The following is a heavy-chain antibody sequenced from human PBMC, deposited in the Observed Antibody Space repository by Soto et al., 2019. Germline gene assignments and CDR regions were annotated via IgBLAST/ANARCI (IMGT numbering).Heavy chain of an antibody. CDR1: GFTFGSYG. Sequence: GALRLSCAASGFTFGSYGMHWVRQAPGKGLEWVAVIWYDGSNKYYADSVKGRFTISRDNSKNTLYLQMNSLRAEDTAVYYCARSIGYCSSTSCYTGERYYYYGMDVWGQGTTVTVS. D-gene: IGHD2-2*02. V-gene: IGHV3-33*01. CDR3: ARSIGYCSSTSCYTGERYYYYGMDV. J-gene: IGHJ6*02. CDR2: IWYDGSNK.